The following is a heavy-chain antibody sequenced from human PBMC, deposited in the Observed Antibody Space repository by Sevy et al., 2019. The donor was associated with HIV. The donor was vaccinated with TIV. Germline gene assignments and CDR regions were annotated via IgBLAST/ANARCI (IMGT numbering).Heavy chain of an antibody. Sequence: GGSLRLSCAASGFTFSSYAMHWVRQAPGKGLEWVAVISYDGSNKYYADSVKGRFTISRDNSKNTLYLQMNSLRAEDTAVYYCARELRYSSSRMDAFDIWGQGTMVTVSS. CDR2: ISYDGSNK. CDR1: GFTFSSYA. CDR3: ARELRYSSSRMDAFDI. D-gene: IGHD6-13*01. J-gene: IGHJ3*02. V-gene: IGHV3-30-3*01.